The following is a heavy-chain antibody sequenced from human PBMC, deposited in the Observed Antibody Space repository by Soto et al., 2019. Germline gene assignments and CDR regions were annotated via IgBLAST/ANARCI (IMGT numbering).Heavy chain of an antibody. CDR2: ISSYNGDT. V-gene: IGHV1-18*01. Sequence: QVQLEQSVAEVKKPGASVKVSCKASGYTFTNFQVTWVRQVPGQGLEWMGWISSYNGDTDYAQELRGEVTMTTDTSSSTAYMELRSLRSDDTAIYYCERGGVGCRCGMFPHSWFDPWSQGTLVTVSS. CDR1: GYTFTNFQ. CDR3: ERGGVGCRCGMFPHSWFDP. D-gene: IGHD2-15*01. J-gene: IGHJ5*02.